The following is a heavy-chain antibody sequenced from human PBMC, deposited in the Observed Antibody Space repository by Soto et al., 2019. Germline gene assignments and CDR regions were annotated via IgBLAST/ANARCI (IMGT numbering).Heavy chain of an antibody. V-gene: IGHV1-3*01. CDR2: INPDNGNT. D-gene: IGHD2-15*01. J-gene: IGHJ5*02. CDR3: ARGIATGQLDP. Sequence: QVQLVQSGAEVKKPGASVKISCKASGYTFTRYTMNWVRQAPGQRLDWMGWINPDNGNTKSSQKFQDRVIITRDTSASTAYMALSSLRSEDTAVYYCARGIATGQLDPWGQGTLVTVSS. CDR1: GYTFTRYT.